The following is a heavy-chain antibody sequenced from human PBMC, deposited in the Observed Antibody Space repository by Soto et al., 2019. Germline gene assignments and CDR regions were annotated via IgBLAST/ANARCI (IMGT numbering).Heavy chain of an antibody. V-gene: IGHV1-24*01. CDR3: TIAAYCSGATCYSGYNWFHP. CDR2: FDPENDET. Sequence: ASVKVSCKVSGYTLSEVAIHWVRQTPGEGLEWIGGFDPENDETSYAQNFQGRVTLTEDTSTDTAYLELSGLRPEDTAIYYCTIAAYCSGATCYSGYNWFHPWGQGSLVTV. CDR1: GYTLSEVA. D-gene: IGHD2-2*01. J-gene: IGHJ5*02.